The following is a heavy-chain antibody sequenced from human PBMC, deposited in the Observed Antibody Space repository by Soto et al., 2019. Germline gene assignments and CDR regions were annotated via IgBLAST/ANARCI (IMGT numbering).Heavy chain of an antibody. CDR1: GFTVSTKY. CDR2: IYSGGST. V-gene: IGHV3-66*01. J-gene: IGHJ4*02. CDR3: ARDPWAADY. Sequence: EVQLVESGGGLVQPGGSLRLSCAASGFTVSTKYMSWVRQAPGKGLEWVSVIYSGGSTFYADYVRGRFTISRVNSKNTVNLQMNSRRAEDTAVYYCARDPWAADYWGQGTLVTVSS. D-gene: IGHD3-16*01.